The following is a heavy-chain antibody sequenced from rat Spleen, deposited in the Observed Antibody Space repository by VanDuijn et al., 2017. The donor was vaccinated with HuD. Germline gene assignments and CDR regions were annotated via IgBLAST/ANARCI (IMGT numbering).Heavy chain of an antibody. CDR3: VRQETSGYSNWFTY. J-gene: IGHJ3*01. CDR2: ISPSGGGT. Sequence: EVHLVESGGDLVQPGGSLKLPCAASGFTFNNYDMAWVRQAPTKGLEWVASISPSGGGTWYRDSVKGRFTVSRDNADSTLYLQMDSLRSEDTATYYCVRQETSGYSNWFTYWGQGTLVTVSS. V-gene: IGHV5-25*01. D-gene: IGHD4-3*01. CDR1: GFTFNNYD.